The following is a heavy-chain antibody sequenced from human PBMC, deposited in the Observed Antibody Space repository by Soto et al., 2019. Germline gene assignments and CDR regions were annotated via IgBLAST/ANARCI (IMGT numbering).Heavy chain of an antibody. V-gene: IGHV1-2*02. Sequence: ASVKVSCKASDYTFTADYLHWGRQAPGQGLEWVGWINPNTGGTDYAQKFQGRVTMTRDTSISTAYMELTRLRSDDTAVYYCARDPIGGGSPYYCDYWGQGALVTVSS. CDR1: DYTFTADY. D-gene: IGHD3-10*01. CDR3: ARDPIGGGSPYYCDY. J-gene: IGHJ4*02. CDR2: INPNTGGT.